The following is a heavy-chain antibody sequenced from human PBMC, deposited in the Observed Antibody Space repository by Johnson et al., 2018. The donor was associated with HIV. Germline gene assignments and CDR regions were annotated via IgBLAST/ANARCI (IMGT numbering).Heavy chain of an antibody. D-gene: IGHD1-26*01. V-gene: IGHV3-7*03. CDR2: IKQDGSEK. CDR1: GFTFSSYW. CDR3: ARDRTGGAFDI. J-gene: IGHJ3*02. Sequence: VQLVESGGGLVQPGGSLRLSCAASGFTFSSYWMSWVRQAPGKGLEWVANIKQDGSEKYYADSVKGRFTISRDNAKNSLYLHMNSLRAEDTALYYCARDRTGGAFDIWGQGTMVSVSS.